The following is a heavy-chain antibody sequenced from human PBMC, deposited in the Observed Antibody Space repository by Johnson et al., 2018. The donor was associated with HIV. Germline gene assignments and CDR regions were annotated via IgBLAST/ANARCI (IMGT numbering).Heavy chain of an antibody. D-gene: IGHD6-19*01. CDR2: TYSGGSI. J-gene: IGHJ3*02. Sequence: MLLVESGGGVVQPGRSLRLSCAASEFTVSANYMSWVRQAPGKGLEWVSVTYSGGSIGYADSVKGRFTISRDNSKSTLYLQMNSLRVEDTAVYFCARRASGWHAFDIWGQGTMVTVSS. CDR3: ARRASGWHAFDI. V-gene: IGHV3-66*02. CDR1: EFTVSANY.